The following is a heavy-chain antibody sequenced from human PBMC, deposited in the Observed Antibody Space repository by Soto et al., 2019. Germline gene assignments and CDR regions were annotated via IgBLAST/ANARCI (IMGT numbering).Heavy chain of an antibody. J-gene: IGHJ6*03. Sequence: PSETLSLTCTVADGSISGGGYYWSWIRQHPGKGLEWIGYIYYSGSTYYNPSLKSRVTISVDTSKNQLSLKLSSVTAADTAVYYCSREVYCTNGVCLDYYYMDVWGKGTTVTVSS. CDR1: DGSISGGGYY. CDR2: IYYSGST. CDR3: SREVYCTNGVCLDYYYMDV. D-gene: IGHD2-8*01. V-gene: IGHV4-31*03.